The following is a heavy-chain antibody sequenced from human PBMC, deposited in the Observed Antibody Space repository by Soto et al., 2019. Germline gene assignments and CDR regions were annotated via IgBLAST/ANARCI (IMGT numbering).Heavy chain of an antibody. Sequence: GGSLRLSCAASGFTFSSYGMHWVRPAPGKGLEWVAVIWYDGSNKYYADSVKGRFTISRDNSKNTLYLQMNSQRTEDTAVYYCAREGSSSSSFSYYYYYMDVWGKGTTVTAP. J-gene: IGHJ6*03. CDR3: AREGSSSSSFSYYYYYMDV. CDR1: GFTFSSYG. CDR2: IWYDGSNK. V-gene: IGHV3-33*01. D-gene: IGHD6-6*01.